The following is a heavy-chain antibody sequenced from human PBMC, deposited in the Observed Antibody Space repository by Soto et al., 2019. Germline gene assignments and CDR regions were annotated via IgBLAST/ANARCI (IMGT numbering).Heavy chain of an antibody. CDR3: TRILWSSRRDALDI. V-gene: IGHV3-23*01. J-gene: IGHJ6*02. D-gene: IGHD2-21*01. CDR2: IGTSGTPT. CDR1: GFTFRNYA. Sequence: GGSLRLSCIASGFTFRNYAMAWVRQAPGEDLEWVSAIGTSGTPTLYADSVKSRFSISRDDSRNTVSLQMNSLGVEDTATYYCTRILWSSRRDALDIWGQGTTVTSP.